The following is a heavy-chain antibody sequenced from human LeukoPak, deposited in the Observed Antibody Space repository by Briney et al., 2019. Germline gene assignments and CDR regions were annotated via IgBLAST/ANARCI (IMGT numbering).Heavy chain of an antibody. CDR1: GGTFSSYA. Sequence: AASVKVSCKASGGTFSSYAISWVRQAPGQGLEWMGRIIPILGIANYAQKFQGRVTITADKSTSTAYMELSSLRSEDAAVYYCATAGFGVKDAFDIWGQGTMVTVSS. V-gene: IGHV1-69*04. CDR3: ATAGFGVKDAFDI. D-gene: IGHD3-10*01. J-gene: IGHJ3*02. CDR2: IIPILGIA.